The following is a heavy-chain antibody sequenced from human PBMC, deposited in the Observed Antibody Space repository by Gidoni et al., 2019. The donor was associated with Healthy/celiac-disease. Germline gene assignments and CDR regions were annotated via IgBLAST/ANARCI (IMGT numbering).Heavy chain of an antibody. CDR1: GGSISSSRYY. D-gene: IGHD4-17*01. J-gene: IGHJ4*02. CDR2: IYYSGST. V-gene: IGHV4-39*01. Sequence: QLQLQESGPGLVTPSETLSLTCTVPGGSISSSRYYWGWIRQPPGKGREWIGSIYYSGSTYYNPSLKSRVTISVDTSKNQFSLKLSSVTAADTAVYYCARLDATGTDYGDPRAGYFDYWGQGTLVTVSS. CDR3: ARLDATGTDYGDPRAGYFDY.